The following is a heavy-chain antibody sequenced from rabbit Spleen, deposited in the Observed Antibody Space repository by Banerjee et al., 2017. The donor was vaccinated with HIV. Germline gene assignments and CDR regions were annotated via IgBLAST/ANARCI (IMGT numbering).Heavy chain of an antibody. Sequence: QEQLAESGGGLVQPEGSLTLTCKASGLDFSSSYWICWVRQAPGKGLEWIGCIYDGDGSTYYANWAKGRFTISKTSSATVTLQMTSLTVADTATYFCARGGYFDLWGPGTLVTVS. D-gene: IGHD3-1*01. CDR3: ARGGYFDL. J-gene: IGHJ4*01. CDR1: GLDFSSSYW. CDR2: IYDGDGST. V-gene: IGHV1S45*01.